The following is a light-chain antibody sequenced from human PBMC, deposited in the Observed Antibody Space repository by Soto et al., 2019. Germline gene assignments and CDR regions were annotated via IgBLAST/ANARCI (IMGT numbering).Light chain of an antibody. CDR2: EVS. Sequence: QSVLTQPASVSGSPGQSITISCTGTSSDVGGYDYVSWYQHHPGKVPKLIIYEVSKRPSGVSHRFSGSKSGNTASLTISGLQTEDEADYYCSSYTTTSALVFGGGTKRTFL. V-gene: IGLV2-14*01. J-gene: IGLJ2*01. CDR1: SSDVGGYDY. CDR3: SSYTTTSALV.